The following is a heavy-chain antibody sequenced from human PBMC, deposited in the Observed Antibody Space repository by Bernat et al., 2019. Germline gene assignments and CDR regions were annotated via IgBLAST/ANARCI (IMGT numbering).Heavy chain of an antibody. J-gene: IGHJ4*02. CDR2: ISSSSSTI. Sequence: EVQLVESGGGLLQPGGSLRLSCAASGFTFSSYSMNWVRQAPGKGLEWVSYISSSSSTIYYADAVKGRFTISRDNAKNSLYLQMNSVRDEDTAVYYCARGLRGVMQFDYWGQGTLVTVSS. D-gene: IGHD3-16*01. CDR1: GFTFSSYS. V-gene: IGHV3-48*02. CDR3: ARGLRGVMQFDY.